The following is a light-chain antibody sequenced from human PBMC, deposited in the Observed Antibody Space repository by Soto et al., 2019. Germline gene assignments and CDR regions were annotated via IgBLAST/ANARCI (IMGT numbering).Light chain of an antibody. J-gene: IGKJ4*01. CDR3: QQFNSYPPT. CDR1: QSISSW. Sequence: DIQMTQSPSTLSASVGDRVTITCRASQSISSWLAWYQQKLGKAPKLLIYKASSLESGVPSRFSGSGSGTEIPPTISHPEPEGFATLLRQQFNSYPPTFGGGTKVEIK. V-gene: IGKV1-5*03. CDR2: KAS.